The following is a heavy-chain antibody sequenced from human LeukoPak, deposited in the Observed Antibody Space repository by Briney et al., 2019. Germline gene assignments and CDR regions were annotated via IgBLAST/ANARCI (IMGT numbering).Heavy chain of an antibody. V-gene: IGHV4-59*08. CDR2: IYYSGST. CDR1: GGSISSYY. CDR3: ARVTFVLVRGVIIGGWFDP. Sequence: SETLSLTCTVSGGSISSYYWSWIRQPPGKGLEWIGYIYYSGSTNYNPSLKSRVTISVDTSKNQFSLKLSSVTAADTAVYYCARVTFVLVRGVIIGGWFDPWGQGTLVTVSS. D-gene: IGHD3-10*01. J-gene: IGHJ5*02.